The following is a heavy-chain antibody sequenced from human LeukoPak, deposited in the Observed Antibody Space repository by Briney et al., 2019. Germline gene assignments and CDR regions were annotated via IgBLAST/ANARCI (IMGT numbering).Heavy chain of an antibody. V-gene: IGHV4-59*01. D-gene: IGHD1-14*01. Sequence: SETLSLTCTVSGGSISSYYWSWIRKPPGKGLEWIGYIYYSGSTNYNPSLKSRVTISVDTSKNQFSLKLSSVTAADTAVYYCARREPYYYYYMDVWGKGTTVTVSS. CDR2: IYYSGST. J-gene: IGHJ6*03. CDR1: GGSISSYY. CDR3: ARREPYYYYYMDV.